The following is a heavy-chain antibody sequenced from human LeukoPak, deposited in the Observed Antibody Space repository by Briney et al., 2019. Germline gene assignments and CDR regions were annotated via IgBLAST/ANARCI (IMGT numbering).Heavy chain of an antibody. D-gene: IGHD3-9*01. CDR2: ISYDGSNK. CDR3: AKAAEYYDTLTGAYYFDY. CDR1: GFTFSNYG. V-gene: IGHV3-30*18. J-gene: IGHJ4*02. Sequence: PGGSLRLSCAASGFTFSNYGMHWVRQAPGKGLEWVAVISYDGSNKYYADSVKGRFTISRDNSKNTLYVQMNSLRAEDTAVYYCAKAAEYYDTLTGAYYFDYWGQGTLVTVSS.